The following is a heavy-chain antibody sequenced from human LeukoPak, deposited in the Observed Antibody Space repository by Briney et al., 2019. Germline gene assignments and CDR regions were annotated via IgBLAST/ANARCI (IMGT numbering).Heavy chain of an antibody. CDR3: ARWGSYRYRFSY. V-gene: IGHV4-61*02. CDR2: ISSSGST. CDR1: GDSISSGDYY. J-gene: IGHJ4*02. D-gene: IGHD3-16*02. Sequence: SETLSLTCTVSGDSISSGDYYWSWIRQPAGKGLEWIGRISSSGSTNYNPSLKSRVTISVDTSKNQFSLKLSSVTAADTAVYYCARWGSYRYRFSYWGQGTLVTVSS.